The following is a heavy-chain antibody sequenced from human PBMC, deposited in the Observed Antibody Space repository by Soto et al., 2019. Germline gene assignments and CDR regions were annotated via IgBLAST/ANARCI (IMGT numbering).Heavy chain of an antibody. D-gene: IGHD6-19*01. V-gene: IGHV3-64D*06. CDR1: GFTFSSYA. CDR3: VKGHYGSSTHYLDY. CDR2: ISSNGDST. J-gene: IGHJ4*02. Sequence: LRLSCSASGFTFSSYAMHWVRQAPGKGLEYVSAISSNGDSTHYADSVKGRFTISRDNSRDNSKNTLYLQMSSLRAEDAAVYYCVKGHYGSSTHYLDYWGQGTLVTVSS.